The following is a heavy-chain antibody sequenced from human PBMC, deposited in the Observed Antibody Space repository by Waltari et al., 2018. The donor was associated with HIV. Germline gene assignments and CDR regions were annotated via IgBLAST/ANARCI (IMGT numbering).Heavy chain of an antibody. J-gene: IGHJ6*02. CDR3: TSEGGLGYYGMDV. V-gene: IGHV3-15*01. CDR1: GFSFSDVW. D-gene: IGHD3-16*01. Sequence: VQLVESGGGVVKPGGSLRLSCAATGFSFSDVWMSWVRQAPGRGPEGVVRMKSNSDGGTGEDGEAVKGRISISIDDSKTTLYVEMNRLKVDDTAVYYCTSEGGLGYYGMDVWGQGTTVIVS. CDR2: MKSNSDGGTG.